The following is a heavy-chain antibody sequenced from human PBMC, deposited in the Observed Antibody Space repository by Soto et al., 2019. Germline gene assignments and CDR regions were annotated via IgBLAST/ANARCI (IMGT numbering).Heavy chain of an antibody. CDR3: ARSSLTMVRGSSQGRLPDY. V-gene: IGHV1-18*01. D-gene: IGHD3-10*01. CDR2: ISAYNGNT. CDR1: GYTFTSYG. Sequence: ASVKVSCKASGYTFTSYGISWVRQAPGQGLEWMGWISAYNGNTNYAQKLQGRVTMTTDTSTSTAYMELRSLRSDDTAVYYCARSSLTMVRGSSQGRLPDYWGQGTLVTVSS. J-gene: IGHJ4*02.